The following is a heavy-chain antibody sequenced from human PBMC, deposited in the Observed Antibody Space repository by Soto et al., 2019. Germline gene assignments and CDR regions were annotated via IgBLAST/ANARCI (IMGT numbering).Heavy chain of an antibody. J-gene: IGHJ4*02. Sequence: QVQLVQSGAEVKKPGASVKVSCKASGYTFTSYDINWVRQATGQGLEWMGWMNPNSGNTVYAQKFQGRVTMTRNTSISTAYMELSSLTSEDTDVSYCAREKSSRYDHWGQGTLVTVSS. CDR2: MNPNSGNT. D-gene: IGHD6-13*01. V-gene: IGHV1-8*01. CDR3: AREKSSRYDH. CDR1: GYTFTSYD.